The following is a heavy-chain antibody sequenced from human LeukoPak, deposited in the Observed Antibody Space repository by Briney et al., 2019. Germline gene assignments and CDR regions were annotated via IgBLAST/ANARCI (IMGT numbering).Heavy chain of an antibody. CDR2: IYYSGNT. J-gene: IGHJ5*02. CDR1: GSSISNYY. D-gene: IGHD3-22*01. Sequence: SETLSLTCTVSGSSISNYYWGWIRQAPGKGLEWIGSIYYSGNTYYNSSLKSRVTISLDTSKNQFSLNLSSVTAADTAVYYCAPPPYYYEANGYSVAWGQGTLVTVSS. V-gene: IGHV4-39*07. CDR3: APPPYYYEANGYSVA.